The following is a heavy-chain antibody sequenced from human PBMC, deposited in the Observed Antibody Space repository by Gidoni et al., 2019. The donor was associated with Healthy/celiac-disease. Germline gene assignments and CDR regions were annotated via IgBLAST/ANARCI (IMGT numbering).Heavy chain of an antibody. D-gene: IGHD6-19*01. CDR2: IYYSGST. Sequence: QVQLQESGPGLVKPSPTLSLTCPFSGGSISSGGYYWSWIRQHPGKGLEWIGYIYYSGSTYYNPSLKSRVTISVDTSKNQFSLKLSSVTAADTAVYYCARRDSSGFDAFDIWGQGTMVTVSS. CDR1: GGSISSGGYY. J-gene: IGHJ3*02. V-gene: IGHV4-31*03. CDR3: ARRDSSGFDAFDI.